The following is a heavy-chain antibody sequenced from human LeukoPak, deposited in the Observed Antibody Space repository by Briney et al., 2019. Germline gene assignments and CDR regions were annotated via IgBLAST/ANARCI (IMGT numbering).Heavy chain of an antibody. D-gene: IGHD3-22*01. Sequence: GGSLRLSCAASGFTFSSFAMHWVRQAPGKGLEWVAAISYDGRNKYYADSVQGRFAFSRDNSKNMLYLQMNSLRAEDTAVYYCARDGKPDYYDSSGYDYFDYWGQGTLATVSS. CDR2: ISYDGRNK. J-gene: IGHJ4*02. CDR1: GFTFSSFA. V-gene: IGHV3-30*09. CDR3: ARDGKPDYYDSSGYDYFDY.